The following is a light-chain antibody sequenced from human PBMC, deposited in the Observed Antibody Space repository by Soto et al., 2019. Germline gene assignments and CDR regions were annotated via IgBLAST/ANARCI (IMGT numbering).Light chain of an antibody. J-gene: IGLJ1*01. Sequence: QSVLTQPAFVSGSPGQSITISCTGTSSDVGGYNYVSWYQHPPGKAPKLMISEVSNRPSGVSNRFSGSKSGNTAFLTISGLQAEDEADYYCSSYTSTSTRVFGTGTKLTVL. V-gene: IGLV2-14*01. CDR3: SSYTSTSTRV. CDR2: EVS. CDR1: SSDVGGYNY.